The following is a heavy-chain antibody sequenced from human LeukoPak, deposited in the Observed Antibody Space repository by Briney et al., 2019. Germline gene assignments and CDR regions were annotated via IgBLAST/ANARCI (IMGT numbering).Heavy chain of an antibody. CDR2: ISYEGSNK. CDR1: GFTFSSHG. V-gene: IGHV3-30*18. D-gene: IGHD6-19*01. J-gene: IGHJ6*02. CDR3: AKDHSSGWYCYYYYGMDV. Sequence: GGSLRLSCAASGFTFSSHGMHWVRQAPGKGLEWVAVISYEGSNKYYADSVKGRFTISRDNYKNTLYLQMNSLRAEDTAVYYCAKDHSSGWYCYYYYGMDVWGQGTTVTVSS.